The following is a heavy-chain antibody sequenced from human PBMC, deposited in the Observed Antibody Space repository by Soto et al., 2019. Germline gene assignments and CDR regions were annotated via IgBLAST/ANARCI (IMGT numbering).Heavy chain of an antibody. Sequence: GGSLRLSCAVSGFTVSSTYMNWVRQATGKGLEWVSVIHSGGNTFYADSGKGRFTISRDNSKNTVYLQMSSLRGEDTAVYFCARALVTTPPRTFDYWGQGTLVTVSS. V-gene: IGHV3-66*01. CDR1: GFTVSSTY. J-gene: IGHJ4*02. CDR3: ARALVTTPPRTFDY. D-gene: IGHD2-21*02. CDR2: IHSGGNT.